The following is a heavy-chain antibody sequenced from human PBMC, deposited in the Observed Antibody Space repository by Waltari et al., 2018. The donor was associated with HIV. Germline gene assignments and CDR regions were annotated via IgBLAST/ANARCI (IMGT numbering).Heavy chain of an antibody. CDR2: ISKAGTKK. CDR3: ARGIYCGSDCYSGLDS. CDR1: GLLVIGYT. D-gene: IGHD2-21*02. J-gene: IGHJ4*02. Sequence: QVQLVESGGGVVQPGRSLRLSCAAAGLLVIGYTMHWVRQAPGKGLEWVAVISKAGTKKYYADSGKGRFTISRDNSNNALYLQMNSLTVEDTAVYYCARGIYCGSDCYSGLDSWGQGSLVTVSS. V-gene: IGHV3-30-3*01.